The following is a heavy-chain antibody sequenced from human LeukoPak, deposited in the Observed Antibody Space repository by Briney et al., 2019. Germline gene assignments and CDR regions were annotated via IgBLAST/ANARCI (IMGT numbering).Heavy chain of an antibody. Sequence: GASVKVSCKASGYTFTCYYMHWVRQAPGQGLEWMGIINRSGGGTSYAQKFQGRITLTRDTSTSTVYMELSCLRSEDTAVYYCAREESIAVAGFDYWGQGTLVTVSS. V-gene: IGHV1-46*01. CDR3: AREESIAVAGFDY. J-gene: IGHJ4*02. CDR2: INRSGGGT. CDR1: GYTFTCYY. D-gene: IGHD6-19*01.